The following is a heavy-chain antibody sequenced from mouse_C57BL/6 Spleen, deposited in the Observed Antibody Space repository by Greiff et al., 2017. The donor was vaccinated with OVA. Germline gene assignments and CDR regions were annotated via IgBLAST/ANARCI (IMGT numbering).Heavy chain of an antibody. V-gene: IGHV6-3*01. CDR2: IRLKSDNYAT. D-gene: IGHD1-1*01. Sequence: EVQRVESGGGLVQPGGSMKLSCVASGFTFSNYWMNWVRQSPEKGLEWVAQIRLKSDNYATHYAESVKGRFTISRDDSKSSVYLQMNNLRAEDTGIYYCINSGSSFFDYWGQGTTLTVSS. CDR1: GFTFSNYW. CDR3: INSGSSFFDY. J-gene: IGHJ2*01.